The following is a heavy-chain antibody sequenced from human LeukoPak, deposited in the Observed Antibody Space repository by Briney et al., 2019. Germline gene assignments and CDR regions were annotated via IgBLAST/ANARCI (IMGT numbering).Heavy chain of an antibody. J-gene: IGHJ4*02. CDR1: GYTFTSYG. Sequence: ASVKVSCKASGYTFTSYGISWVRQAPGQGLEWMGWISAYNGNTNYAQKLQGRVTMTTDTSTSTAYMELRSLRSDDTAVYYCARYSSGSYPTYYFDYWGQGTLVTVSS. CDR3: ARYSSGSYPTYYFDY. V-gene: IGHV1-18*01. D-gene: IGHD1-26*01. CDR2: ISAYNGNT.